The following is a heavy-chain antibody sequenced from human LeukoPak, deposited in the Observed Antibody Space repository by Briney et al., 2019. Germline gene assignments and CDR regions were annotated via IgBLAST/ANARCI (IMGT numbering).Heavy chain of an antibody. V-gene: IGHV4-34*01. J-gene: IGHJ6*02. CDR1: GGSFSGYY. CDR3: ARTYYDFWSGYPNINGMDV. CDR2: INHSGST. Sequence: SETLSLTCAVYGGSFSGYYWSWIRQPPGKGLEWIGEINHSGSTNYNPSLKSRVTISVDTSKNQFSLKLSSVTAADTAVYYCARTYYDFWSGYPNINGMDVWGQGTTVTVSS. D-gene: IGHD3-3*01.